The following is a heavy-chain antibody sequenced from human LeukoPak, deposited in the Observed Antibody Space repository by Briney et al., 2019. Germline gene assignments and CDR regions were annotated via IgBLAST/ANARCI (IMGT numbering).Heavy chain of an antibody. CDR1: GFTFSSYS. CDR3: ARDGGDGYNLYYFDY. Sequence: GGSLRLSCAASGFTFSSYSMNWVRQAPGKGPEWVSSISSSSSYIYYADSVKGRFTISRDNAKNSLYLQMNSLRAEDTAVYYCARDGGDGYNLYYFDYWGQGTLVTVSS. CDR2: ISSSSSYI. D-gene: IGHD5-24*01. V-gene: IGHV3-21*01. J-gene: IGHJ4*02.